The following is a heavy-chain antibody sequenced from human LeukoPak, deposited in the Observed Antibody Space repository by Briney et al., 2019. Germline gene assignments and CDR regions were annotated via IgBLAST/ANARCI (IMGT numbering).Heavy chain of an antibody. D-gene: IGHD6-19*01. Sequence: SETLSLTCAVYGGSFSGYYWSWIRQPPGKGLEWIGEINHSGSTNYNPSLKSRVTISVDTSKNQFSLKLSSVTAADTAVYYCAGGGWSSGWYWGQGTLVTVSS. CDR2: INHSGST. J-gene: IGHJ4*02. V-gene: IGHV4-34*01. CDR3: AGGGWSSGWY. CDR1: GGSFSGYY.